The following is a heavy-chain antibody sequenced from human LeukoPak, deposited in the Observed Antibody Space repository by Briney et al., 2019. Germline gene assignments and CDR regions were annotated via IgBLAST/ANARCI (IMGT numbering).Heavy chain of an antibody. CDR2: ISAYNGNT. D-gene: IGHD6-13*01. Sequence: ASVKVSCKASGYTFTSYGISWVRQAPGQGLEWMGWISAYNGNTNYAQKLQGRVTMTTDTSTSTAYMELRSLRSDDTAVYYCARVPGYSSSSLYFQHWGQGTLVTVSS. V-gene: IGHV1-18*01. CDR1: GYTFTSYG. CDR3: ARVPGYSSSSLYFQH. J-gene: IGHJ1*01.